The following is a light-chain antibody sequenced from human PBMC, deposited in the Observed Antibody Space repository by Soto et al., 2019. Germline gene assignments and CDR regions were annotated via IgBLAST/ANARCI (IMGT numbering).Light chain of an antibody. CDR3: QQYGSSIT. J-gene: IGKJ5*01. V-gene: IGKV3-20*01. Sequence: EIVLTQSPGTLSLSPGERATLSCRASQSVSSSYLAWYQQKPGQAPRLLIYGASSRATGIPDRFSGSGSGTDFTITINRLEPEDFAVYYCQQYGSSITFCQGTRLEIK. CDR2: GAS. CDR1: QSVSSSY.